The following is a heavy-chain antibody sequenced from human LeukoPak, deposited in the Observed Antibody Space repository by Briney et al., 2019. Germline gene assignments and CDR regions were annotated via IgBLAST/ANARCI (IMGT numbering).Heavy chain of an antibody. Sequence: PSETLSLTCAVSGGSLSGYYWSWIRQPPGKGLEWIGEITHSGSTNYNPSLKSRVTISVDTSKNQVSLRLSSVTAADTAVYYCARDSSRWNNFDHWGQGTLVTVSS. V-gene: IGHV4-34*01. CDR1: GGSLSGYY. D-gene: IGHD6-13*01. CDR2: ITHSGST. J-gene: IGHJ4*02. CDR3: ARDSSRWNNFDH.